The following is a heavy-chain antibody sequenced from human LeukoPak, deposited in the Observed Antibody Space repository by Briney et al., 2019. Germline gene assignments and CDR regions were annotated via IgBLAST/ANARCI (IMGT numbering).Heavy chain of an antibody. V-gene: IGHV3-74*01. CDR3: ARGRRNSSSWYGWYDATHDAFDI. D-gene: IGHD6-13*01. J-gene: IGHJ3*02. Sequence: GGSLRLSCAASGFTFGNSWVHWVRQAPGKGLVWISLINADGTTTTYADSVKGRFTISKDNSKNTLYLQMNSLRAEDTAMYYCARGRRNSSSWYGWYDATHDAFDIWGQGTMVTVSS. CDR2: INADGTTT. CDR1: GFTFGNSW.